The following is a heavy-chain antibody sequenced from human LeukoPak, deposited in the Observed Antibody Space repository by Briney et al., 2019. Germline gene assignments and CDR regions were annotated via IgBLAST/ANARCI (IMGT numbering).Heavy chain of an antibody. Sequence: SETLSLTCAVYGGSFSGYYWSWIRQPPGKGLEWIGEINHSGSTNYNPSLKSRVTISVDTSKNQFSLKLSSVTAADTAVYYCARGRRGYSYGYEGINYYYYYGMDVWGQGTTVTVSS. J-gene: IGHJ6*02. CDR3: ARGRRGYSYGYEGINYYYYYGMDV. CDR2: INHSGST. D-gene: IGHD5-18*01. CDR1: GGSFSGYY. V-gene: IGHV4-34*01.